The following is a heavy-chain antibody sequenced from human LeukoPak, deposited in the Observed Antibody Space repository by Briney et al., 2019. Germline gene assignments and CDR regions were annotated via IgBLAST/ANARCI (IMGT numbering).Heavy chain of an antibody. D-gene: IGHD2-21*02. V-gene: IGHV1-69*04. CDR3: ARDMVDGGGDCSFDY. CDR2: IIPILGIA. J-gene: IGHJ4*02. CDR1: GGTFSSYA. Sequence: SVKVSCKASGGTFSSYAISWVRQAPGQGLEWMGRIIPILGIANYAQKFQGRVTITADKSTSTAYMELSSLRSEDTAVYYCARDMVDGGGDCSFDYWGQGTLVTVSS.